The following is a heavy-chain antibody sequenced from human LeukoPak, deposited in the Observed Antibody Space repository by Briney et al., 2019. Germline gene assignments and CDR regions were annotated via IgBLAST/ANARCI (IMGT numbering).Heavy chain of an antibody. J-gene: IGHJ4*02. CDR1: GGTFSSYT. CDR2: IIPILGTA. CDR3: ARVRSWNYGHYFDY. V-gene: IGHV1-69*08. Sequence: SVKVSCKASGGTFSSYTISWVRQAPGQGLEWMGRIIPILGTANYAQKFQGRVTITADKSTSTAYMDLRRLRSEATAVCYCARVRSWNYGHYFDYWGQGTLVTVSS. D-gene: IGHD1-7*01.